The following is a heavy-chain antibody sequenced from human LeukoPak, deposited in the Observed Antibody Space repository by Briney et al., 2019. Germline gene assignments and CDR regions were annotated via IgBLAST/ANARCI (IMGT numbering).Heavy chain of an antibody. J-gene: IGHJ4*02. CDR2: INPSGGST. V-gene: IGHV1-46*01. D-gene: IGHD6-19*01. CDR1: GYTFTNYY. Sequence: ASVKVSCKASGYTFTNYYMHWVRQAPGQGLEWMGMINPSGGSTSYAQKFQGRVTMTSDTSTNTVYMEVSILRSGDTAVYYCARNYDSGLDYWGQGTLVTVFS. CDR3: ARNYDSGLDY.